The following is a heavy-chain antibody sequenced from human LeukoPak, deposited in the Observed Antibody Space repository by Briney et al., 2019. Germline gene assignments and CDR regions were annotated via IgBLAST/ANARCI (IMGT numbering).Heavy chain of an antibody. D-gene: IGHD3-10*01. Sequence: GSLRLSCAASGFTFNNYAMSWVRQAPGKGLEWIGTISYSGNTDYNPSLRSRVTISADTSKNLFSLKLGSVAAADTAVYYCARSSDYQGSKRALGHYWGQGTLVTVSS. V-gene: IGHV4-34*01. CDR2: ISYSGNT. J-gene: IGHJ4*02. CDR1: GFTFNNYA. CDR3: ARSSDYQGSKRALGHY.